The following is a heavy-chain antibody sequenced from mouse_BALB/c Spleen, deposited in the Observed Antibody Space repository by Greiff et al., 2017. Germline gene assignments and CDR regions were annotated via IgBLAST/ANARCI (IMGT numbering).Heavy chain of an antibody. Sequence: VQLKQSGAELVRPGALVKLSCKASGFNIKDYYMHWVKQRPEQGLEWIGWIDPENGNTIYDPKFQGKASITADTSSNTAYLQLSSLTSEDTAVYYCASHYYGSSYYAMDYWGQGTSVTVSS. CDR2: IDPENGNT. V-gene: IGHV14-1*02. J-gene: IGHJ4*01. CDR1: GFNIKDYY. D-gene: IGHD1-1*01. CDR3: ASHYYGSSYYAMDY.